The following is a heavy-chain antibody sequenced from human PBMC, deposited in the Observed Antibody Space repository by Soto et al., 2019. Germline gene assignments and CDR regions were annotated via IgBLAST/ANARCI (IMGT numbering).Heavy chain of an antibody. Sequence: ETLSLTCTVSGGSSSSISYYWGWIRQPPGKGLEWIGSIYYSGSTYYNPSLKSRVTISVDTSKNQFSLKLSSVTAADTAVYYCAALIAARPLVLYFDYWGQGTLVTVSS. CDR2: IYYSGST. D-gene: IGHD6-6*01. CDR1: GGSSSSISYY. J-gene: IGHJ4*02. V-gene: IGHV4-39*01. CDR3: AALIAARPLVLYFDY.